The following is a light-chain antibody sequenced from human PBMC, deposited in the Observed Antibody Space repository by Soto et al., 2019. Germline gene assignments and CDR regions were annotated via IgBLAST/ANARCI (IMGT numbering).Light chain of an antibody. CDR1: QSVSSS. V-gene: IGKV3-15*01. CDR3: QQYNNWPRT. CDR2: GAS. Sequence: EIVMTQSPPTLSVSPGERAILSCRASQSVSSSLAWYQQKPGQAPRLLIYGASTRATGIPARFSGSGSGTEVTLTISSLQSEDFAVYYCQQYNNWPRTFGQGTKVEIK. J-gene: IGKJ1*01.